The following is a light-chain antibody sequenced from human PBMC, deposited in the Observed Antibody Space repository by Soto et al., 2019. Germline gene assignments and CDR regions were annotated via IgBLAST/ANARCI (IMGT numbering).Light chain of an antibody. CDR1: SSDVGGYNY. CDR2: EVN. V-gene: IGLV2-8*01. CDR3: SSYAGSSNV. J-gene: IGLJ1*01. Sequence: QSVRTQPPSASGSPGQSVAISCTGTSSDVGGYNYVSWYQQHPGKAPKLMIYEVNKRPSGVPDRFSGSKSGNTASLTVSGLQAADEADYYCSSYAGSSNVFGTGTKVTVL.